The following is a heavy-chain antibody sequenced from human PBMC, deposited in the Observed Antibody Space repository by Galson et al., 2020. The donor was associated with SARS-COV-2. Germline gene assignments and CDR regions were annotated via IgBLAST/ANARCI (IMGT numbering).Heavy chain of an antibody. V-gene: IGHV3-33*01. Sequence: GGSLRLSCAASEFPFSDHAMHWVRQAPGKGLEWVTQIFFDGSEKYYGDSVRGRFTISRDSSKNTVYLQMNNLRVDETAVYYCARDGQSSRGWAFDYWGQGTLLTVSS. J-gene: IGHJ4*02. CDR1: EFPFSDHA. D-gene: IGHD6-19*01. CDR3: ARDGQSSRGWAFDY. CDR2: IFFDGSEK.